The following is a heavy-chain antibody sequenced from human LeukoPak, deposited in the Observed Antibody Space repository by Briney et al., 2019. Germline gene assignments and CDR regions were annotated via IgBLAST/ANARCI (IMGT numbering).Heavy chain of an antibody. CDR3: ARPTTVTDYDACDI. CDR1: GYTFTGYY. CDR2: INPNSGGT. Sequence: ASVKVSCKASGYTFTGYYMHWVRQAPGRGPEWMGWINPNSGGTNYAQKFQGRVTVTRDTSISTAYMELSSLRSDDTAVYYCARPTTVTDYDACDIWGQGTMVTVSS. V-gene: IGHV1-2*02. D-gene: IGHD4-17*01. J-gene: IGHJ3*02.